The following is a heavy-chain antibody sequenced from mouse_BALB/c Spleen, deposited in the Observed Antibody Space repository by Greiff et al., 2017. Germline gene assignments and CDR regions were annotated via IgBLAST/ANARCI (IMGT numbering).Heavy chain of an antibody. CDR1: GYTFTSYV. J-gene: IGHJ4*01. V-gene: IGHV1-14*01. Sequence: EVQVVESGPELVKPGASVKMSCKASGYTFTSYVMHWVKQKPGQGLEWIGYINPYNDGTKYNEKFKGKATLTSDKSSSTAYMELSSLTSEDSAVYYCARRGGDYAMDYWGQGTSVTVSS. CDR3: ARRGGDYAMDY. CDR2: INPYNDGT.